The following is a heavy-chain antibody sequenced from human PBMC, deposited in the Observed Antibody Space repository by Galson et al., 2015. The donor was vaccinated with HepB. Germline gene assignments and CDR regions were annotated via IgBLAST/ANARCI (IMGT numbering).Heavy chain of an antibody. D-gene: IGHD3-3*01. CDR3: ARALGYYDFWSGYYGMDV. J-gene: IGHJ6*02. V-gene: IGHV1-3*01. CDR1: GYTFTSYA. Sequence: SVKVSCKASGYTFTSYAMHWVRQAPGQRLEWMGWINAGNGNTKYSQKFQGRVTITRDTSASTAYMELSSLRSEDTAVYYCARALGYYDFWSGYYGMDVWGQGTTVTVSS. CDR2: INAGNGNT.